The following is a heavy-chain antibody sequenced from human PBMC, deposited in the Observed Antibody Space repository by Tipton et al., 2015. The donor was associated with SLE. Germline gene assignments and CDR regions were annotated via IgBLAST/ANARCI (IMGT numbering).Heavy chain of an antibody. CDR2: INHSGST. V-gene: IGHV4-34*01. CDR3: ARHWMMLGGGFDY. Sequence: LRLSCAVYGGSFSGYYWSWIRQPPGKGLEWIGEINHSGSTNYNPSLKSRVTISVDTSKNQFSLKLSSVTAADTAVYYCARHWMMLGGGFDYWGQGTLVTVSS. J-gene: IGHJ4*02. CDR1: GGSFSGYY. D-gene: IGHD3-10*02.